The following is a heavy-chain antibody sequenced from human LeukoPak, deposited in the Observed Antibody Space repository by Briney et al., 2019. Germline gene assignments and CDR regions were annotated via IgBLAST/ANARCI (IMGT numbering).Heavy chain of an antibody. D-gene: IGHD2-2*01. CDR2: ITGSGLDT. CDR3: VFSRAGILPAASDY. V-gene: IGHV3-23*01. CDR1: GFAFSSYA. J-gene: IGHJ4*02. Sequence: GGSLRLSCAASGFAFSSYAMSWVRQAPGKGLQWVSGITGSGLDTEYADSVKGRFTISRDNSKSTLYLQMNTLTVDDTAVYHCVFSRAGILPAASDYWGQGTLVTVSS.